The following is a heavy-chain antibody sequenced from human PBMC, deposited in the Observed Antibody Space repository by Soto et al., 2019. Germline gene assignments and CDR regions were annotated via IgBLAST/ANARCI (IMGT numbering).Heavy chain of an antibody. V-gene: IGHV1-46*01. CDR1: GYTFTSYY. CDR2: INPSGGST. J-gene: IGHJ6*03. Sequence: ASVTVACKASGYTFTSYYMHWVRQAPGQGLEWMGIINPSGGSTSYAQKFQGRVTMTRDTSTSTVYMELSSLRSEDTAVYYCARDRELHPDYYDSRGYWSHCCYDYYCMDAWG. D-gene: IGHD3-22*01. CDR3: ARDRELHPDYYDSRGYWSHCCYDYYCMDA.